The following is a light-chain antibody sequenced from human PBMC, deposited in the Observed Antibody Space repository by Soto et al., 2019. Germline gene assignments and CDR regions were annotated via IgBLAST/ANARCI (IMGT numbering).Light chain of an antibody. J-gene: IGKJ2*01. Sequence: EIVLTQSPGTLSLSPGERATLSCRASQSISNNYLAWYQQKPGRAPRLLIYGASSRATGIPDRFSGSGSGTDFTLSISRLETEDFAMYYCQQYGSSPYTFGQGTKLEIK. CDR2: GAS. CDR1: QSISNNY. CDR3: QQYGSSPYT. V-gene: IGKV3-20*01.